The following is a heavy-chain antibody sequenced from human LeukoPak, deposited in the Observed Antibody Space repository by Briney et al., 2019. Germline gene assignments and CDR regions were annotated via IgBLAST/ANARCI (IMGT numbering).Heavy chain of an antibody. CDR2: ISGSGGST. Sequence: QTGGSLRLSCAASGFTFSSYGMSWVRQAPGKGLEWVSAISGSGGSTYYADSVKGRFTISRDNSKNTLYLQMNSLRAEDTAVYYCAKSPYSSSWSSPVDYWGQGTLVTVSS. CDR3: AKSPYSSSWSSPVDY. D-gene: IGHD6-13*01. CDR1: GFTFSSYG. J-gene: IGHJ4*02. V-gene: IGHV3-23*01.